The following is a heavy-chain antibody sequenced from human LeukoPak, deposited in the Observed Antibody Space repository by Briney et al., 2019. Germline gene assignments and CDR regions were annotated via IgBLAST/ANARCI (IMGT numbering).Heavy chain of an antibody. D-gene: IGHD6-6*01. V-gene: IGHV3-23*01. J-gene: IGHJ5*02. CDR1: GFTFSSYA. CDR2: ISGSGGST. Sequence: QPGGSLRLSCVASGFTFSSYAMSWVRQAPGKGLEWVSTISGSGGSTYYADSVKGRFTISRDNSKNTLYLQMNSQRAEDTAVYYCAKDVVRVSSKGWFDPWGQGTLVSVSS. CDR3: AKDVVRVSSKGWFDP.